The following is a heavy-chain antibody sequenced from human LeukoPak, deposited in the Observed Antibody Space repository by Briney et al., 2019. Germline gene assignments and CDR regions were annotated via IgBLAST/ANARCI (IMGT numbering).Heavy chain of an antibody. J-gene: IGHJ4*02. CDR1: GITLSNYG. V-gene: IGHV3-23*01. Sequence: TGGSLRLSCAVSGITLSNYGMGWVRQAPGKGLEWVAGISGSGGGTKYADSVKGRFTISRDNPKNTLYLQMNSLRAEDTAVYFCAKRGVVIRVILVGFHKEAYYFDSWGQGALVTVSS. CDR3: AKRGVVIRVILVGFHKEAYYFDS. D-gene: IGHD3-22*01. CDR2: ISGSGGGT.